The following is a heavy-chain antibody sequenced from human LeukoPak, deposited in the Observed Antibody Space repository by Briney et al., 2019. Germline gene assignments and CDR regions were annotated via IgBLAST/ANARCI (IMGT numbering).Heavy chain of an antibody. Sequence: SGTLSLTCAVSGGSISSSNWWSWVRQPPGKGLEWIGEINHSGSTNYNPSLKSRVTISIDTSKNQFSLKLSSVTAADTAVYYCARGPLRWYDYWGQGTLVTVSS. D-gene: IGHD4-23*01. V-gene: IGHV4-4*02. CDR3: ARGPLRWYDY. CDR2: INHSGST. CDR1: GGSISSSNW. J-gene: IGHJ4*02.